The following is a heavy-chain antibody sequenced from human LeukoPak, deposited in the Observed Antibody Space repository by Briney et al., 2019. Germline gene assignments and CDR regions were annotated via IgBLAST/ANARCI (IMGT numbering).Heavy chain of an antibody. D-gene: IGHD5-24*01. V-gene: IGHV3-53*01. CDR1: GFTFSSYS. Sequence: GGSLRLSCAASGFTFSSYSMNWVRQAPGKGLEWVSVIYSGGSTYYADSVKGRFTISRDNSKNTLYLQMNSLRAEDTAVYYCARDGYNKYYYYGMDVWGQGTTVTVSS. J-gene: IGHJ6*02. CDR2: IYSGGST. CDR3: ARDGYNKYYYYGMDV.